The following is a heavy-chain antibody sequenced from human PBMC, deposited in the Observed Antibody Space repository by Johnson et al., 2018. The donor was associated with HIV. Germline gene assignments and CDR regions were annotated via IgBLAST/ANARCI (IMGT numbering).Heavy chain of an antibody. CDR1: RFTFDDYG. CDR2: INWNGGNT. J-gene: IGHJ3*02. CDR3: ARVAALYDAFDI. D-gene: IGHD2-15*01. Sequence: EQLVESGGGVVRPGGSLRLSCAASRFTFDDYGMSWVRQAPGKGLEWVSGINWNGGNTDYADSVKGRFTISRDNAKNSLYLQMNSLRAEDTAVYYCARVAALYDAFDIWGQGTMVTVSS. V-gene: IGHV3-20*04.